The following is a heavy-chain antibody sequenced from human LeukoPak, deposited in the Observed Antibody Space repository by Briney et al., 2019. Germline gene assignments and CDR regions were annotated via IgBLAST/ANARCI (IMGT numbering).Heavy chain of an antibody. J-gene: IGHJ6*03. Sequence: GSTVKVSCKASGGSFSSYAISWVQQAPAQELEWMGGIIPIFGTANYAQKFQGRVTITTDESTSTAYMELSSLRSLDTAVYYCASRGGNYVDYYYMDVWGKGTTVTVSS. V-gene: IGHV1-69*05. CDR1: GGSFSSYA. D-gene: IGHD1-26*01. CDR2: IIPIFGTA. CDR3: ASRGGNYVDYYYMDV.